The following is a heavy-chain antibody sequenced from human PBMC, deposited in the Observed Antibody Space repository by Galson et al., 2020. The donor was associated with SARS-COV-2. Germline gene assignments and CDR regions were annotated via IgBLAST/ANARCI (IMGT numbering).Heavy chain of an antibody. CDR1: GFTFSSYG. J-gene: IGHJ4*02. D-gene: IGHD2-8*01. CDR3: AREGSCTNGGCYGIDY. Sequence: TGGSLRLSCAASGFTFSSYGMHWVRQAPGKGLEWVAVIWYDGSNKYYADSVKGRFTISRDNSKNTLYLQMNSLRAEDTAVYYCAREGSCTNGGCYGIDYWGQGTLVTVSS. CDR2: IWYDGSNK. V-gene: IGHV3-33*01.